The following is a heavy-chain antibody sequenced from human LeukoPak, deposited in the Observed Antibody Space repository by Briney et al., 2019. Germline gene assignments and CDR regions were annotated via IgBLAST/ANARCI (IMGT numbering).Heavy chain of an antibody. CDR3: ARKDGDY. Sequence: SETLSLTCTVSGASISAFHWTWFRQPAGKGLEWIGLIYSSGSTLFNPSLKSRVARSVDLTKSPLSLKLTSVTAADTVMYYCARKDGDYCGRGTLVTV. CDR1: GASISAFH. J-gene: IGHJ4*02. CDR2: IYSSGST. V-gene: IGHV4-4*07.